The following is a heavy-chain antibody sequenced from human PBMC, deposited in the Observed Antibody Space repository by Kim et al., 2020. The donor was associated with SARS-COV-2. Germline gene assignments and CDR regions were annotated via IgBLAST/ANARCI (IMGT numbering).Heavy chain of an antibody. V-gene: IGHV4-38-2*02. Sequence: SETLSLTCNVSNYSISSAYYWGWIRQPPGEGLEWIGNIYHTGTTYYNPSLKSRVTLSIDRSKNQFSLKLSSVTAADTAIYYCARDLQGSGDFDYWGQGSL. CDR1: NYSISSAYY. CDR3: ARDLQGSGDFDY. J-gene: IGHJ4*02. D-gene: IGHD4-17*01. CDR2: IYHTGTT.